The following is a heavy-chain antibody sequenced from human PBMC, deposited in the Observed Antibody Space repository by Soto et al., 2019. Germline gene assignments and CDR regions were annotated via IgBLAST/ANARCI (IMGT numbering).Heavy chain of an antibody. CDR1: GFTFSNYE. CDR2: ISNNGAHT. V-gene: IGHV3-64*01. J-gene: IGHJ6*03. CDR3: ARLGYGSGWPNVYMDV. Sequence: EAQLVESGGGLVQPGGSLRLSCAASGFTFSNYEMHWVRQAPGKGLDYVSGISNNGAHTDYAKSVKGRFTISRDNSENSLYLQMGSLRAEDMALYYCARLGYGSGWPNVYMDVWGKGTTVTVCS. D-gene: IGHD6-25*01.